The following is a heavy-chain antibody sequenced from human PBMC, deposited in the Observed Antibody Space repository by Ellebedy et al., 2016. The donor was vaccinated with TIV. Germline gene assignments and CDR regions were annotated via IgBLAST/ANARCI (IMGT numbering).Heavy chain of an antibody. Sequence: GESLKISXAASEFTFTTYGMHWVRQAPGKGLERVAVISYDGSKKLYADSVKGRFTISRDNSKSTVFLQMNSLRTEDTAVYYCAKDREGYCSGGNCHYFDYWGQGTLVTVSS. CDR1: EFTFTTYG. CDR3: AKDREGYCSGGNCHYFDY. J-gene: IGHJ4*02. V-gene: IGHV3-30*18. D-gene: IGHD2-15*01. CDR2: ISYDGSKK.